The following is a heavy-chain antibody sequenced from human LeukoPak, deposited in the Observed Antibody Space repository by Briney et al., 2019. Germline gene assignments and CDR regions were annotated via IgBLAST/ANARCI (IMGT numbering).Heavy chain of an antibody. CDR2: IIPIFGTA. D-gene: IGHD2-15*01. V-gene: IGHV1-69*06. CDR1: GGTFSSYA. Sequence: ASVKVSCKASGGTFSSYAISWVRQAPGQGLEWMGGIIPIFGTANYAQKFQGRVTITADKSTSTAYMELSSLRSEDMAVYYCGRGYCSGGSCYSFGMDVWGKGTTVTVSS. CDR3: GRGYCSGGSCYSFGMDV. J-gene: IGHJ6*04.